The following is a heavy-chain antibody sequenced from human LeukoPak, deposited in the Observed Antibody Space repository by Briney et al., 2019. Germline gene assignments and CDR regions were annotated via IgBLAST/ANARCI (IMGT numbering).Heavy chain of an antibody. Sequence: GGSLRLSCAASGFTFSSYGMSWVRQAPGKGLEWVSSIRGDGSGTFYADSVKGRFTISRDNSKNTLYLQMNSLRVEDTALYYSANPGGFGPPFDYWGQGALVTVSS. CDR3: ANPGGFGPPFDY. CDR1: GFTFSSYG. CDR2: IRGDGSGT. V-gene: IGHV3-23*01. D-gene: IGHD3-10*01. J-gene: IGHJ4*02.